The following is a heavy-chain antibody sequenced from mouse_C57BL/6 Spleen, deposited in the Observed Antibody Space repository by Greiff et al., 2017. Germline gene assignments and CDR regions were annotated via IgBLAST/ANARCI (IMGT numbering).Heavy chain of an antibody. J-gene: IGHJ2*01. CDR3: ARHESNYLHCDY. Sequence: EVHLVESGGDLVKPGGSLKLSCAASGFTFSSYGMSWVRQTPDKRLEWVATISSGGSYTYYPDSVKGRFTISRDNAKNTLYLQMSSLKSEDTAMYYCARHESNYLHCDYWGQGTTLTVSS. CDR2: ISSGGSYT. D-gene: IGHD2-5*01. CDR1: GFTFSSYG. V-gene: IGHV5-6*01.